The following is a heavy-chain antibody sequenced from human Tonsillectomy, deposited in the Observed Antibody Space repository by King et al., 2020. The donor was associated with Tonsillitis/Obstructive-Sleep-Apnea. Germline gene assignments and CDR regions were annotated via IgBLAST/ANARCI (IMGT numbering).Heavy chain of an antibody. CDR2: ISSSSSYI. CDR3: ARDVNWNYDYYYYMDV. V-gene: IGHV3-21*01. CDR1: GFTFSSYS. J-gene: IGHJ6*03. Sequence: VQLVQSGGGLVKPGGSLRLSCAASGFTFSSYSMNWVRQAPGKGLEWVSSISSSSSYIYYADSVKGRFTISRDNAKKSLYLQMNSLRAEDTAVYYCARDVNWNYDYYYYMDVWGKGTTVTVSS. D-gene: IGHD1-1*01.